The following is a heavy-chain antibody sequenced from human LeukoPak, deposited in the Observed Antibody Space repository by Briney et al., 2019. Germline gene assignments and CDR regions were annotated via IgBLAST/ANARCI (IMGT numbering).Heavy chain of an antibody. J-gene: IGHJ4*02. CDR1: GFTFSSYV. Sequence: GGSLRLSCSASGFTFSSYVMYWVRQAPGKALECVSAINNNGGTTSYADSVKGRFTISRDNSKNTLSLQMSSLRVEDTAVYYCVKAQGYCGSGTCYFDYWGRGTLVTVSS. CDR2: INNNGGTT. CDR3: VKAQGYCGSGTCYFDY. D-gene: IGHD2-15*01. V-gene: IGHV3-64D*08.